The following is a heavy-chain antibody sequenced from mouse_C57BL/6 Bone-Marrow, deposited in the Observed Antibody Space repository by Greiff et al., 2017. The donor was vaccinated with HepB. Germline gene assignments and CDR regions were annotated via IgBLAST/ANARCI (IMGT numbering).Heavy chain of an antibody. CDR3: AKPYYDYDWFAY. D-gene: IGHD2-4*01. CDR2: IWRGGST. V-gene: IGHV2-5*01. J-gene: IGHJ3*01. Sequence: VKLMESGPGLVQPSQRLSITCTVSGFSLTSYGVHWVRQSPGKGLEWLGVIWRGGSTDYNAAFMSRLSITKDNSKSQVFFKMNSLQADDTAIYYCAKPYYDYDWFAYWGQGTLVTVSA. CDR1: GFSLTSYG.